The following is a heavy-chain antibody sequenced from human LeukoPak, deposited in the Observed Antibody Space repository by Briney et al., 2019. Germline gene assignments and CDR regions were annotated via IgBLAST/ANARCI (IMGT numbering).Heavy chain of an antibody. Sequence: ASVKVSCKASGYTFAGYYMHWVRQAPGQGLEWMGWINPNSGGTNYAQKFQGRVTMTRDTSISTAYMELSRLRSDDTAVYYCARPPLGGDNLPEYYFDYWGQGTLVTVSS. CDR3: ARPPLGGDNLPEYYFDY. CDR1: GYTFAGYY. D-gene: IGHD4-17*01. V-gene: IGHV1-2*02. CDR2: INPNSGGT. J-gene: IGHJ4*02.